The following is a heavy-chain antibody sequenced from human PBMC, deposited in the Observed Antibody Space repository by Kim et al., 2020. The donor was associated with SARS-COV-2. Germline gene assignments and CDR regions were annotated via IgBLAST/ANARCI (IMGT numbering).Heavy chain of an antibody. Sequence: ASVKVSCKASGYTFTSYAMHWVRQAPGQRLEWMGWINAGNGNTKYSQKFQGRVTITRDTSASTAYMELSSLRSEDTAVYYCARAPGSGWYGGAFDIWGQGTMVTVSS. CDR1: GYTFTSYA. J-gene: IGHJ3*02. CDR2: INAGNGNT. D-gene: IGHD6-19*01. CDR3: ARAPGSGWYGGAFDI. V-gene: IGHV1-3*01.